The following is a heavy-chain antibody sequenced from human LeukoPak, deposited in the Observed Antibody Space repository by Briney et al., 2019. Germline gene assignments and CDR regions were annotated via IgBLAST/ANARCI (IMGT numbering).Heavy chain of an antibody. V-gene: IGHV1-69*05. CDR3: ARSQELVTMDDACDS. CDR1: GGSFSNYA. CDR2: IIPTIGAA. D-gene: IGHD3-9*01. Sequence: ASVKVSCKASGGSFSNYAMNWVRQAPGQGLEWMGAIIPTIGAANYAQNFEGRVTITTDESTNTAYMEINNLRSDDTAVYYCARSQELVTMDDACDSWGQGTLVTVSS. J-gene: IGHJ3*02.